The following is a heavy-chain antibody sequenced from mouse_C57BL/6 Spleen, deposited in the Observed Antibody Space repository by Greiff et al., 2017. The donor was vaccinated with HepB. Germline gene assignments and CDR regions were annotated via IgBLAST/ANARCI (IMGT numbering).Heavy chain of an antibody. CDR1: GYSFTDYY. J-gene: IGHJ4*01. CDR2: LNPNYGTT. V-gene: IGHV1-39*01. Sequence: QLQQSGPELVKPGASVHISCKASGYSFTDYYINFVTQSNGTSLEWIVVLNPNYGTTSYNQKFKGKATLTVDQSSSTAYMQLNSLTSEDSAVYYCARWGYAMDYWGQGTSVTVSS. CDR3: ARWGYAMDY.